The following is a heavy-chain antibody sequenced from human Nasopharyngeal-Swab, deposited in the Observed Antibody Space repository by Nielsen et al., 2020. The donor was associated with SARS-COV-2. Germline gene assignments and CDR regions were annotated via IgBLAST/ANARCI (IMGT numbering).Heavy chain of an antibody. CDR3: AKAYLVAAAGTMGY. V-gene: IGHV3-23*01. CDR2: ISGSGDTT. Sequence: GSLRLSCAASGFTFSSYAMSWVRQAPGKGLEWVSSISGSGDTTYCADSVKGRFTISRDNSKNTLYLQMNSLRAEDTAVYYCAKAYLVAAAGTMGYWGQGTLVTVSS. D-gene: IGHD6-13*01. J-gene: IGHJ4*02. CDR1: GFTFSSYA.